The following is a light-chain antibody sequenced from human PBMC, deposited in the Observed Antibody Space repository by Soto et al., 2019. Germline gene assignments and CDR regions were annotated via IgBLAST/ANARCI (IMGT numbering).Light chain of an antibody. V-gene: IGKV1-5*03. J-gene: IGKJ1*01. CDR1: QSISSW. CDR2: KAS. CDR3: QQYNSFPT. Sequence: DIPMTQSPSTLSASVGDRVTITCRASQSISSWLAWYQQKPGKAPKLLIYKASSLESGDPSMFSGSGSGTEFTLTTSSLQPDDLATYYCQQYNSFPTFGQGTKVEIK.